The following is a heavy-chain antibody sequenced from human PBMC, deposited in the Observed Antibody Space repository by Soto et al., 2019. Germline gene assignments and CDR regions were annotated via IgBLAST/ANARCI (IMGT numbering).Heavy chain of an antibody. V-gene: IGHV4-31*03. D-gene: IGHD6-13*01. Sequence: SETLSLTCTVSGGSTSSGGYYWSWIRQHPGKGLEWIGYIYYSGSTYYNPSLKSRVTISVDTSKNQFSLKLSSVTAADTAVYYCARDTFIAAAANYYYGMDVWGQGTTVTVSS. CDR3: ARDTFIAAAANYYYGMDV. J-gene: IGHJ6*02. CDR2: IYYSGST. CDR1: GGSTSSGGYY.